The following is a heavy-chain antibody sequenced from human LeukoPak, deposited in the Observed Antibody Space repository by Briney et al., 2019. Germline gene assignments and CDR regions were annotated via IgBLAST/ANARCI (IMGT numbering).Heavy chain of an antibody. CDR1: GFSLSTSGMR. D-gene: IGHD3-22*01. V-gene: IGHV2-70*04. Sequence: ESGPALVKPTQTLTLTCTFSGFSLSTSGMRVSWIPQPPGKALEWLARIDWDDDKFYSTSLKTRLTISKDTSKNQVVLTMTNMDPVDTATYYCARAKYYYDSSGPEYYFDYWGQGTLVTVSS. CDR3: ARAKYYYDSSGPEYYFDY. CDR2: IDWDDDK. J-gene: IGHJ4*02.